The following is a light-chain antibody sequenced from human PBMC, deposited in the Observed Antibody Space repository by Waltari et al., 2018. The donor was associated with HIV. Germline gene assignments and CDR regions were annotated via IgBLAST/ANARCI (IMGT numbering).Light chain of an antibody. CDR2: KAS. CDR1: QSISSW. V-gene: IGKV1-5*03. CDR3: QQYNSYPWT. Sequence: DIHMTQSPSPLSASVGDRVTITCRASQSISSWFAWYQQKPGKAPKLLIYKASSLESGVPSRFSGSGSGTEFTLTISSLQPDDFATYYCQQYNSYPWTFGQGTKVEIK. J-gene: IGKJ1*01.